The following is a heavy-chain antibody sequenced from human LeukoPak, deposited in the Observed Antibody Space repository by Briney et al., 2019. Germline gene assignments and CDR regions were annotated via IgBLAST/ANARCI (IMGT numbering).Heavy chain of an antibody. D-gene: IGHD5-12*01. CDR2: ISGSGGST. Sequence: GGSLRLSCAASGFTFSSYAMSWVRQAPGRGLEWVSAISGSGGSTYYADSVKGRFTISRDNAKNSLYLQMNSLRAEDTAVYYCARDLSGYESYFDYWGQGTLVTVSS. V-gene: IGHV3-23*01. CDR3: ARDLSGYESYFDY. J-gene: IGHJ4*02. CDR1: GFTFSSYA.